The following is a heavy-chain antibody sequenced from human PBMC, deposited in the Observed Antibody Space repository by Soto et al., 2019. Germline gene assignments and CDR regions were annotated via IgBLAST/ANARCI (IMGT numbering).Heavy chain of an antibody. CDR3: XXXNXKVXYCSTTSXPFDY. CDR1: AFTFSDYY. J-gene: IGHJ4*02. D-gene: IGHD2-2*01. CDR2: ISSSGATI. Sequence: QAQXVESGGGLVKAGGSQRLSCTASAFTFSDYYMNWIRQAPGKGPEWVSYISSSGATIYYADSVKGRXXXSXDNXXXXXXXXXXXXXXXXXXXXXXXXXNXKVXYCSTTSXPFDYWGQGSLVTVSS. V-gene: IGHV3-11*01.